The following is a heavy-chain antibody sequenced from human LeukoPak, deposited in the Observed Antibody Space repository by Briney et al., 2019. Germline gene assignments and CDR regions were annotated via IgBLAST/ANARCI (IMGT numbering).Heavy chain of an antibody. Sequence: PGGSLRLSCAASGFTFSSYAMSWVRQAPGKGLEWVSAISGSGGSTYYADSVKGRFTNSRYNSKNTLYLQMNTVRAEDTAVYYCAKGSQGLAVEFDYWGQGTLVTVSS. CDR2: ISGSGGST. J-gene: IGHJ4*02. CDR1: GFTFSSYA. CDR3: AKGSQGLAVEFDY. D-gene: IGHD6-19*01. V-gene: IGHV3-23*01.